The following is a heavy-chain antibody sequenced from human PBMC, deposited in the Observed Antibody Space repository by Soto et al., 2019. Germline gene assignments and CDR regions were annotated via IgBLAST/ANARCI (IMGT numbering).Heavy chain of an antibody. CDR1: VFTCSSYA. Sequence: WWSLRLSCAASVFTCSSYAMSWCRQAPGKGLEWVSAISGSGGSTYYADSVKGRFTISRDNSKNTLYLQMNSLRAEDTAVYYCAKALVSAYGMDVWGQGTTVTVSS. D-gene: IGHD2-15*01. CDR2: ISGSGGST. CDR3: AKALVSAYGMDV. J-gene: IGHJ6*02. V-gene: IGHV3-23*01.